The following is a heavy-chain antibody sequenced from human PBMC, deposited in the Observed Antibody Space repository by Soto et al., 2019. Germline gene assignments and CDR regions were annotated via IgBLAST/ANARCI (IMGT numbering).Heavy chain of an antibody. V-gene: IGHV3-23*01. J-gene: IGHJ4*02. CDR1: GFTFSNYA. D-gene: IGHD6-19*01. Sequence: EVQLLESGGGLVQPGGSLRLSCAASGFTFSNYAMSWVRQAPGKGLDWVSAISGSGDSTYYADSVKGQFTISRDNSKNTLYLQMNSLRAEDTALYYCAKDSRSGYSSGWPGFDYWGQGTLVTVSS. CDR2: ISGSGDST. CDR3: AKDSRSGYSSGWPGFDY.